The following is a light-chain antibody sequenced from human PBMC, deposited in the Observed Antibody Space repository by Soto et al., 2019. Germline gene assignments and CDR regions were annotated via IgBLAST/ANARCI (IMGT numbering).Light chain of an antibody. J-gene: IGKJ3*01. V-gene: IGKV3-20*01. Sequence: ESVLTQSPGTLSLSPGERATLSCRASQSVRNNYLAWYQQQPGQAPRLLIYGTSTRDTGIPDRFSGSGSGTDFTLTISRLEPEDFAVYYCQQYGSSYTFGPGTKVEIK. CDR1: QSVRNNY. CDR3: QQYGSSYT. CDR2: GTS.